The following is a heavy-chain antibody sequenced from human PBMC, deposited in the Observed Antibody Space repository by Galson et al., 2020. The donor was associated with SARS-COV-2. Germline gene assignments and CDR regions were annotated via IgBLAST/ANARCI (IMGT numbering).Heavy chain of an antibody. CDR3: AREGRGTGYYYYGMDG. Sequence: SLTCTVSGGSISSYYWSWIRQPPGKGLEWIGYIYYSGSTNYNPSLKSRVTISVDTSKNQFSLKLSSVTAADTAVYYWAREGRGTGYYYYGMDGWGQGATVTVSS. V-gene: IGHV4-59*13. CDR1: GGSISSYY. D-gene: IGHD3-16*01. J-gene: IGHJ6*02. CDR2: IYYSGST.